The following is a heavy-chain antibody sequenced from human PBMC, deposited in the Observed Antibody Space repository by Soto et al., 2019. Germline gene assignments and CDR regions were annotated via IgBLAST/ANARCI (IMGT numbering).Heavy chain of an antibody. Sequence: QVHLVQSGAEVKKPGASVKVSCKGSGYAFTTYGITWVRQAPGQGLEWMGWISAHNGNTNYAQKLQGRVTVTRDTXXXXXXXXXXXXXXXXXXXXSCTRGRYGDYWGQGALVTVSS. V-gene: IGHV1-18*01. CDR3: TRGRYGDY. D-gene: IGHD1-26*01. CDR2: ISAHNGNT. CDR1: GYAFTTYG. J-gene: IGHJ4*02.